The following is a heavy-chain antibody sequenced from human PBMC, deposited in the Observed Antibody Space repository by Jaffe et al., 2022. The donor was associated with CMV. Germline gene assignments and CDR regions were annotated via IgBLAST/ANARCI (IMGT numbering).Heavy chain of an antibody. Sequence: EVQLVESGGGLVQPGGSLRLSCAASGFTFSSYSMNWVRQAPGKGLEWVSYISSSSSTIYYADSVKGRFTISRDNAKNSLYLQMNSLRDEDTAVYYCARTVWELLQDGQTPYTDYWGQGTLVTVSS. D-gene: IGHD1-26*01. CDR1: GFTFSSYS. V-gene: IGHV3-48*02. CDR2: ISSSSSTI. CDR3: ARTVWELLQDGQTPYTDY. J-gene: IGHJ4*02.